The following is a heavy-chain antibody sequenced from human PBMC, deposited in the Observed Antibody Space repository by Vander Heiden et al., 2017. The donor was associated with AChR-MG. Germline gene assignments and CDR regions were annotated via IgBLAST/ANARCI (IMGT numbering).Heavy chain of an antibody. V-gene: IGHV4-31*03. Sequence: QVQLQESGQGLVKPSQTLSLTCPAPGGSIRGCGYYWSWIRQNPGKGLEWIGYIYYSGSTYYNPSLKSRVTISVDTSKNQFSLKLSSVTAADTAVYYCARGNGDHRRDYFDYWGQGTLVTVSS. J-gene: IGHJ4*02. D-gene: IGHD4-17*01. CDR2: IYYSGST. CDR3: ARGNGDHRRDYFDY. CDR1: GGSIRGCGYY.